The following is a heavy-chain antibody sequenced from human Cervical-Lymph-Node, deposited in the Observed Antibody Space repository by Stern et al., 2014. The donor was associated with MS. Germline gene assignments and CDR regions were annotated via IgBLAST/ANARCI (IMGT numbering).Heavy chain of an antibody. D-gene: IGHD3-3*01. CDR1: GYFFRNYW. CDR2: MYPDDSDT. CDR3: ARRGYSASSGFDL. V-gene: IGHV5-51*01. Sequence: EVQLVESGAEVKKPGESLKISCKGSGYFFRNYWIGWVRQRPGKGLEWMGFMYPDDSDTRYSPSFKGPVTMSADKSVSTASLQWSSLEPSDTATYYCARRGYSASSGFDLWGQGTQVTVPS. J-gene: IGHJ4*02.